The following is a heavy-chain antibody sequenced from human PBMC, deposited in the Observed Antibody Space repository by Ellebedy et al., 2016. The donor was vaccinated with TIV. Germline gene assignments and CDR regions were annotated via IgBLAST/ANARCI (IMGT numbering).Heavy chain of an antibody. CDR2: IKEDGSEA. CDR3: ARAGVRNSTGSGFY. CDR1: GFTFSSYA. J-gene: IGHJ4*02. V-gene: IGHV3-7*03. Sequence: GESLKISCVASGFTFSSYAMCWVRQAPGKGLEWVANIKEDGSEAYYVDSVKGRFTISRDNAKNSLYLQMSNLRAEDTAVFYCARAGVRNSTGSGFYWGQGTRVTVST. D-gene: IGHD1-14*01.